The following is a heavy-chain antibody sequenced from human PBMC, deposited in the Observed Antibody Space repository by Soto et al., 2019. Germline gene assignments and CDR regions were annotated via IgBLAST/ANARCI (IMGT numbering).Heavy chain of an antibody. CDR1: GGSISSGGYY. CDR3: AGGAGYCSSTSCYAGLGRFDY. J-gene: IGHJ4*02. V-gene: IGHV4-31*03. Sequence: SETLSLTCTVSGGSISSGGYYWSWIRQHPGKGLEWIGYIYYSGSTYYNPSLKSRVTISVDTSKNQFSLKLSSVTAADTAVYYCAGGAGYCSSTSCYAGLGRFDYWGQGTLVTVSS. D-gene: IGHD2-2*01. CDR2: IYYSGST.